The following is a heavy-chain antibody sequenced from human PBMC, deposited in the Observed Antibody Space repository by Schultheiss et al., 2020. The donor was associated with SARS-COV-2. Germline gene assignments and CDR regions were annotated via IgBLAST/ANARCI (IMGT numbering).Heavy chain of an antibody. CDR1: GGSFSDYY. D-gene: IGHD2-21*02. CDR3: ARDGYCGGDCNREGGLDY. CDR2: INQSGST. Sequence: SETLSLICAVYGGSFSDYYCSWIRQPPGKGLEWIGEINQSGSTNYNPSLKSRVTISVDKSKNQFSLKLSSVTAADTAVYYCARDGYCGGDCNREGGLDYWGQGTLVTVSS. V-gene: IGHV4-34*01. J-gene: IGHJ4*02.